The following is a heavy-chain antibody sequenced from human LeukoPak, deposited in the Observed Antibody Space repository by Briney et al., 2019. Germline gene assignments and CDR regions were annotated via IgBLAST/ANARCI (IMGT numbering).Heavy chain of an antibody. Sequence: SVKVSCKASGGTFSSYAISWVRQAPGQGLEWMGGIIPIFGTANYAQKFQGRVTITADESTSTAYMELSSLRSEDTAVYYCARGWLAETTVVTPYNYWGQGTVVTVSS. D-gene: IGHD4-23*01. CDR3: ARGWLAETTVVTPYNY. CDR1: GGTFSSYA. V-gene: IGHV1-69*01. J-gene: IGHJ4*02. CDR2: IIPIFGTA.